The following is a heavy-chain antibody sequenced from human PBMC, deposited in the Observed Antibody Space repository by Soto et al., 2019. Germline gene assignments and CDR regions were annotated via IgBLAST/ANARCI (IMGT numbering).Heavy chain of an antibody. CDR3: TTDFPLFQGFGESLFDY. CDR1: GFTFSNAW. D-gene: IGHD3-10*01. V-gene: IGHV3-15*01. Sequence: GGSLRLSCAASGFTFSNAWMSWVRQAPGKGLEWVGRIKSKTDGGTTDYAAPVKGRFTISRDDSKNTLYLQMNSLKTEDTAVYYCTTDFPLFQGFGESLFDYWGQGTLVTVSS. CDR2: IKSKTDGGTT. J-gene: IGHJ4*02.